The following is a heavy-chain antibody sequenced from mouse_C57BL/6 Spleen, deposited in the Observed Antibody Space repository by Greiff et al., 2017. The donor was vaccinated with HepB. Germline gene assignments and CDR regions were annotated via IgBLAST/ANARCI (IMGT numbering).Heavy chain of an antibody. CDR2: ISSGSSTI. CDR3: ARDTTVVGRYFDY. J-gene: IGHJ2*01. CDR1: GFTFSDYG. D-gene: IGHD1-1*01. V-gene: IGHV5-17*01. Sequence: EVNVVESGGGLVKPGGSLKLSCAASGFTFSDYGMHWVRQAPEKGLEWVAYISSGSSTIYYADTVKGRFTISRDNAKNTLFLQMISLRSEDTAMYYCARDTTVVGRYFDYWGQGTTLTVSS.